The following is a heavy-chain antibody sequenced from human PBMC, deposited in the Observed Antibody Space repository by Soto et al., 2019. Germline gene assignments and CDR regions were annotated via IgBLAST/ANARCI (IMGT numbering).Heavy chain of an antibody. CDR2: IIPIVGSA. J-gene: IGHJ6*02. V-gene: IGHV1-69*01. CDR3: ARSQGSSTSLEIYYYYYYGMDV. CDR1: GGTFSSYA. D-gene: IGHD2-2*01. Sequence: QVQLVQSGAEVKKPGSSVKVSCKAPGGTFSSYAISWVRQAPGQGLEWMGGIIPIVGSANYAQKFQGRVTITADESTSTAYMELSSLRSEDTAVYYCARSQGSSTSLEIYYYYYYGMDVWGQGTTVTVSS.